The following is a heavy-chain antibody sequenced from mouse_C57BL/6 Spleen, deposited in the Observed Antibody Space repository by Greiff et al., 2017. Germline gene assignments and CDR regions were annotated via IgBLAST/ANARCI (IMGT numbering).Heavy chain of an antibody. D-gene: IGHD1-1*01. CDR2: IDPSDSYT. J-gene: IGHJ2*01. CDR3: ARALRSPFDY. Sequence: QVQLQQPGAELVKPGASVKLSCKASGYTFTSYWMQWVKQRPGQGLEWIGEIDPSDSYTNYNQKFKGKATLTVDTSSSTAYMQLSSLTSEDSAVYYCARALRSPFDYWGQGTTLTVSS. CDR1: GYTFTSYW. V-gene: IGHV1-50*01.